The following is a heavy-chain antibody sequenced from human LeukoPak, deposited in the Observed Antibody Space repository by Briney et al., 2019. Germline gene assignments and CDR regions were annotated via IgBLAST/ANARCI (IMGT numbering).Heavy chain of an antibody. Sequence: GGSLRLSCAASGFTFSSYGMHWVRQAPGKGLEWVAFIRYDGSNKYYPDSVKGRFTISRDNAKNTLYLQMNSLRAEDTAVYYCAKSFGVVIDYYYYMDVWGKGTTVTVSS. J-gene: IGHJ6*03. CDR1: GFTFSSYG. V-gene: IGHV3-30*02. D-gene: IGHD3-3*01. CDR3: AKSFGVVIDYYYYMDV. CDR2: IRYDGSNK.